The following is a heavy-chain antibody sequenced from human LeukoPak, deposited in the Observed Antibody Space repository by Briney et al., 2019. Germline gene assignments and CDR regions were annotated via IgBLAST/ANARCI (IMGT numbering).Heavy chain of an antibody. CDR3: ARLGVRGVLRGYDY. D-gene: IGHD3-10*01. CDR1: GGSISSYY. Sequence: PSETLSLTCTVSGGSISSYYWSWIRQPAGKGLEWIGRIYTSGSTNYNPSLKSRVTMSVDTSKNQFSLKLSSVTAADTAVYYCARLGVRGVLRGYDYWGQGTLVTVSS. V-gene: IGHV4-4*07. CDR2: IYTSGST. J-gene: IGHJ4*02.